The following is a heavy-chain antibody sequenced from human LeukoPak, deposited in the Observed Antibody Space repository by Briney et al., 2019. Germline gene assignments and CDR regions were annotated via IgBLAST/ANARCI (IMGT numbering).Heavy chain of an antibody. CDR1: GFTFSSYG. V-gene: IGHV3-33*01. CDR3: ARARALFDY. CDR2: IWYDGSNK. Sequence: VQPGRSLTLSCAASGFTFSSYGMHWVRQAPGTGLEWVAVIWYDGSNKYYAASVKGRFTIARDNSKNTLYLQMNSLRAEDTAVYYCARARALFDYWGQGTLVTVSS. J-gene: IGHJ4*02.